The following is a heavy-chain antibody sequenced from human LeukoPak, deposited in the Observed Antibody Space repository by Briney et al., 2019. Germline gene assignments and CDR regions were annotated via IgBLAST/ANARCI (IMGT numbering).Heavy chain of an antibody. CDR1: GYTFTGYY. V-gene: IGHV1-2*02. D-gene: IGHD3-3*01. CDR3: ARALGVTIFGVVRSGFDY. J-gene: IGHJ4*02. CDR2: INPNSGGT. Sequence: ASVKVSCKASGYTFTGYYMRWVRQAPGQGLEWMGWINPNSGGTNYAQKFQGRVTMTRDTSISTAYMELSRLRSDDTAVYYCARALGVTIFGVVRSGFDYWGQGTLVTVSS.